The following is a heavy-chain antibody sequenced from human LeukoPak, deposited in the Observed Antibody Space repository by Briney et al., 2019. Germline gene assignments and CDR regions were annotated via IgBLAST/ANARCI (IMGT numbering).Heavy chain of an antibody. V-gene: IGHV3-21*01. J-gene: IGHJ4*02. CDR2: INRNSNFI. CDR3: ARSRYCGGGSCYLLDS. CDR1: GFNFTIHN. D-gene: IGHD2-15*01. Sequence: GGSLRLSCGASGFNFTIHNMNWVRQAPGKGLEWVSSINRNSNFIYYADSVKGRFTISRDNAKNSLYLQMDSLRVEDTAVYYVARSRYCGGGSCYLLDSGGKGILVTVSS.